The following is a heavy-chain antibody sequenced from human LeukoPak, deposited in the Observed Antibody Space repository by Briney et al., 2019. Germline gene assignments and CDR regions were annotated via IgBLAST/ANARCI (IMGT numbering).Heavy chain of an antibody. V-gene: IGHV1-46*01. D-gene: IGHD6-13*01. CDR1: GYTFTNYY. Sequence: ASVKVFCKASGYTFTNYYIHRVGQAPGQGVECMGIINPSGGSTSYAQKFQGRVTMTRDMSTSTVYMELSSLRSEDTAVYYCARELYSSWFTHPDAFDIWGQGTMVTVSS. CDR3: ARELYSSWFTHPDAFDI. CDR2: INPSGGST. J-gene: IGHJ3*02.